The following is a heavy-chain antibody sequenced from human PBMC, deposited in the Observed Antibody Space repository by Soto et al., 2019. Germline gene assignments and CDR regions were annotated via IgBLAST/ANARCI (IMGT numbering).Heavy chain of an antibody. D-gene: IGHD6-19*01. CDR2: IYYDGSEQ. CDR3: ANEDRSGWYRTADY. CDR1: GFTFSSSG. V-gene: IGHV3-30*18. J-gene: IGHJ4*02. Sequence: QVQLVESGGGVVQPGRSLRLSCAASGFTFSSSGMHWVRQAPGEGLEWVGVIYYDGSEQYYGDSVKGRFTISRDNSKKTMYLQMNGLRDEATAGYYGANEDRSGWYRTADYWSKGTLVTVSS.